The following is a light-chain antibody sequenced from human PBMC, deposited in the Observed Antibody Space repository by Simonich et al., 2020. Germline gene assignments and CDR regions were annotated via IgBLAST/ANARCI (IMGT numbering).Light chain of an antibody. V-gene: IGKV4-1*01. Sequence: DIVMTQSPDSLAVSLGARATINCQSSQSVLYSSNNTNYLAWYQQKPGQPPKLLIYWASTRASGVPDRFSGSGSGTDFTLTSSSLQAEDVAVYYCQQYYSTPLTFGGGTKVEIK. J-gene: IGKJ4*01. CDR2: WAS. CDR1: QSVLYSSNNTNY. CDR3: QQYYSTPLT.